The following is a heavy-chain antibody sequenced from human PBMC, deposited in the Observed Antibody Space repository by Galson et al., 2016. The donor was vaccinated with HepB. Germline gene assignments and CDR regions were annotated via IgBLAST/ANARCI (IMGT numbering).Heavy chain of an antibody. CDR1: GGSVSRGGYY. CDR2: VYYSGST. V-gene: IGHV4-31*03. D-gene: IGHD3-22*01. CDR3: ARGDLHYYDSSGYYLPYYYFDF. J-gene: IGHJ4*02. Sequence: TLSLTCTVSGGSVSRGGYYWSWIRQHPGKGLEWIGYVYYSGSTYYNPSLESRVTISVDTSKNQFSLKLSSVTAADTAVYYCARGDLHYYDSSGYYLPYYYFDFWGQGTLVTVSS.